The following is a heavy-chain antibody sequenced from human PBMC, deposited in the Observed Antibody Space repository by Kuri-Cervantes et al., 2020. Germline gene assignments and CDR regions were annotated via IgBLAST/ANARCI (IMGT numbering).Heavy chain of an antibody. J-gene: IGHJ4*02. Sequence: GSLRLSCTVSGDSMSSSDWWNWVRQPPGKGLEWIGEINHSGSTNYNPSLKSRVTISVDTSKNQFSLKLSSVTAADTAVYYCARSSVYYYDSSGYFDYWGQGTLVTVSS. CDR2: INHSGST. CDR3: ARSSVYYYDSSGYFDY. D-gene: IGHD3-22*01. CDR1: GDSMSSSDW. V-gene: IGHV4-4*02.